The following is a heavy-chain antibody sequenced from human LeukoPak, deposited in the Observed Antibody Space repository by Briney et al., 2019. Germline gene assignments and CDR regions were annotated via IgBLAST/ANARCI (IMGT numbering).Heavy chain of an antibody. CDR1: EFTFSSYS. CDR2: ISSSSSTI. CDR3: ARSRGNSGSYPLDY. J-gene: IGHJ4*02. D-gene: IGHD1-26*01. V-gene: IGHV3-48*01. Sequence: GSLRLSCEASEFTFSSYSTNWVRQAPGKGLEWVSYISSSSSTIYYAESVKGRFTISRDNAKNSLYLQMNSLRVEDTAVYYCARSRGNSGSYPLDYWGQGTLVTVSS.